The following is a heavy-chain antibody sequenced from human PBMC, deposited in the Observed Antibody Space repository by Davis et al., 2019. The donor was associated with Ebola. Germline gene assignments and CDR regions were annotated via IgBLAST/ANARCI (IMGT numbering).Heavy chain of an antibody. D-gene: IGHD3-3*01. V-gene: IGHV1-3*01. CDR2: INAGNGDT. J-gene: IGHJ5*02. CDR3: ARDGEITIFGVVPNWFDP. Sequence: ASVKVSCKASGYTLTSYAMHWVRQAPGQRLEWMGWINAGNGDTKYSQKFQGRVTITRDTSASTAYMELRSLRTEDTAVCYCARDGEITIFGVVPNWFDPWGQGTLVSVSS. CDR1: GYTLTSYA.